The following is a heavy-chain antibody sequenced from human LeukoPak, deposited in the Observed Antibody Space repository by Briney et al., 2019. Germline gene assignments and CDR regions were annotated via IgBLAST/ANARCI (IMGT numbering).Heavy chain of an antibody. J-gene: IGHJ4*02. CDR2: ISGSAGGT. D-gene: IGHD3-22*01. V-gene: IGHV3-23*01. Sequence: GGSLRLSCAVSGITLSNYGMSWVRQAPGKGLEWVAGISGSAGGTNYADFVKGRFTISRDNSKNTLYLQMNRLRAEDTAVYFCAKRGVVIRVILVGFHKEAYYFDSWGQGALVTVSS. CDR1: GITLSNYG. CDR3: AKRGVVIRVILVGFHKEAYYFDS.